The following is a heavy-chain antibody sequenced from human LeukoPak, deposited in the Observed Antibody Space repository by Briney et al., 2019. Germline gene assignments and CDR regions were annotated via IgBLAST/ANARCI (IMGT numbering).Heavy chain of an antibody. D-gene: IGHD2-8*02. CDR3: AREVSGAFDY. Sequence: GASVKVSCKASGYTFTSYVISWVRQAPGQELEWMGWISDYNGNTNYAQKLQGRVTMTTDTSTNTAYMELRSLRSDDTAVYYCAREVSGAFDYWGQGTLVTVSS. CDR2: ISDYNGNT. J-gene: IGHJ4*02. V-gene: IGHV1-18*01. CDR1: GYTFTSYV.